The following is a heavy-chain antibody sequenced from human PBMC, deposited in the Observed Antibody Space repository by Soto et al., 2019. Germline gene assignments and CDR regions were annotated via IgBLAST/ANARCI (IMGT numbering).Heavy chain of an antibody. CDR3: TTNYGFWSGYWSHYYGMDV. Sequence: GGSLRLSCAASGFTFSGSAMHWVRQASGKGLEWVGRIRSKANSYATAYAASVKGRFTISRDDSKNTAYLQMNSLKTEDTAVYYCTTNYGFWSGYWSHYYGMDVWGQGTTVTVSS. D-gene: IGHD3-3*01. V-gene: IGHV3-73*01. CDR1: GFTFSGSA. CDR2: IRSKANSYAT. J-gene: IGHJ6*02.